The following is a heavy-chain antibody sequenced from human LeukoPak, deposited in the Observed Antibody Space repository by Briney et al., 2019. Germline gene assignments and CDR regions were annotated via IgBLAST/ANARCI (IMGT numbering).Heavy chain of an antibody. V-gene: IGHV3-11*01. CDR2: ISDGGDSI. Sequence: GGTLRLSCAASGFIISSNYMSWVRQGPGKGLEWVSYISDGGDSIYEAASVRGRFTVSRDNARNLLYLEMNSLRAEDTAVYYCASHTGAGVAFRPFHIWGEGTMVTVSS. D-gene: IGHD2-8*01. J-gene: IGHJ3*02. CDR1: GFIISSNY. CDR3: ASHTGAGVAFRPFHI.